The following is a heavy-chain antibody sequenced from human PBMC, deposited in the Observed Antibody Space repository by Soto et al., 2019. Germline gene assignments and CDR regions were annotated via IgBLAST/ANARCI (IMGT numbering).Heavy chain of an antibody. CDR2: IYWSGDE. CDR1: GFSLSTSGVG. V-gene: IGHV2-5*01. CDR3: ARGIATLPVFAFDI. D-gene: IGHD6-6*01. Sequence: QGTLKESGPTLVKPTQTLTLTCSFSGFSLSTSGVGVGWIRQSPGKAPEWLALIYWSGDEHYRPSLKSRLSILKDTSKNHVVLIMTDMDPVDTATYYCARGIATLPVFAFDIWGQGTMVTFSS. J-gene: IGHJ3*02.